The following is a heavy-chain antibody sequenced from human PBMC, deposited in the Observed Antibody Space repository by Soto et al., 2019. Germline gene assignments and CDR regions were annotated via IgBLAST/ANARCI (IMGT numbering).Heavy chain of an antibody. CDR1: GFTFGDYG. V-gene: IGHV3-49*03. CDR3: TTDSYITVTPVRLDY. D-gene: IGHD4-4*01. J-gene: IGHJ4*01. Sequence: GGSLRLSCATSGFTFGDYGMTWFRQAPGKGLEWVGRVKSKTHGSTTDYAASVKGRFAISRDDSISMAFMRMNSLKIEDTAVYYCTTDSYITVTPVRLDYWGHGTLVTVSS. CDR2: VKSKTHGSTT.